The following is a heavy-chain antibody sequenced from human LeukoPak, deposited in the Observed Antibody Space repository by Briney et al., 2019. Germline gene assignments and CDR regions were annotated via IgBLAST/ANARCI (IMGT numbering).Heavy chain of an antibody. D-gene: IGHD3-10*01. V-gene: IGHV3-53*01. CDR2: IYSGGST. Sequence: GRSLRLSCAASGFIVSSTYMSWVRQDPGKGLEGVSVIYSGGSTYYADSVKGRFTISRDNSKNTLYLQMNSLRAEDTAVYYCARGYYYGSGSPLSFWGQGTLVTVSS. CDR1: GFIVSSTY. CDR3: ARGYYYGSGSPLSF. J-gene: IGHJ4*02.